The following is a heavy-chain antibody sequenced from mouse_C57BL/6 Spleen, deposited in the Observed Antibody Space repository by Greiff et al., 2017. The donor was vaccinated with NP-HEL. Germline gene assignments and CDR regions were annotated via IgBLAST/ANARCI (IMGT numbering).Heavy chain of an antibody. CDR1: GFTFSSYA. V-gene: IGHV5-4*03. D-gene: IGHD2-2*01. Sequence: EVMLVESGGGLVKPGGSLKLSCAASGFTFSSYAMSWVRQTPEKRLEWVATISDGGSYTYYPDNVKGRFTISRDNAKNNLYLQMSHLKSEDTAMYYCARAYYYGYDPWYFEVWGTGTTVTVSS. CDR2: ISDGGSYT. CDR3: ARAYYYGYDPWYFEV. J-gene: IGHJ1*03.